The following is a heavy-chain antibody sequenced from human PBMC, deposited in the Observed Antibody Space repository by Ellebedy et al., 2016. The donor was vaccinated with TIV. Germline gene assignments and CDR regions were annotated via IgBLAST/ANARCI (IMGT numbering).Heavy chain of an antibody. J-gene: IGHJ4*02. CDR1: AFPFSSYW. CDR2: IKQDGSEV. D-gene: IGHD6-19*01. V-gene: IGHV3-7*01. CDR3: ARDQGWGGAGTTRFDY. Sequence: GESLKISCAASAFPFSSYWMTWVRQAPGKGLEWVASIKQDGSEVRYVDSVKGRFTISRDNAKSTLYLQMSSLRAEDTALFYCARDQGWGGAGTTRFDYWGQGTLVTVSS.